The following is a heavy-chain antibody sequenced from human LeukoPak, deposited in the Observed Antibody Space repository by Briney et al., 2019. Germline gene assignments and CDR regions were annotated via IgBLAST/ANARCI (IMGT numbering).Heavy chain of an antibody. J-gene: IGHJ5*02. CDR3: ARRYPPWFGP. CDR1: GGSFSGYY. V-gene: IGHV4-34*01. D-gene: IGHD1-1*01. Sequence: SETLSLTCAVYGGSFSGYYWSWIRQPPGKGLEWIGEINHSGSTNYNPSLKSRVTISVDTSKNQFSLKLSSVTAADTAVYYCARRYPPWFGPWGQGTLVTVSS. CDR2: INHSGST.